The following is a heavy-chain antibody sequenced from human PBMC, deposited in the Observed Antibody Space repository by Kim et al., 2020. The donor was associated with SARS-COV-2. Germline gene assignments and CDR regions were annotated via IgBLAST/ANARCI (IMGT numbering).Heavy chain of an antibody. D-gene: IGHD3-22*01. V-gene: IGHV4-59*13. CDR2: FYYDGTS. CDR3: ANYDHETLVAFAV. CDR1: GDSISRYD. Sequence: SETLSLTCTVSGDSISRYDWSWIRQSAERGLEWMGYFYYDGTSNYNPSLKRRVTMSLDTHEKQFSLKLTSVTAADAAIYYCANYDHETLVAFAVWGQGTMVTVS. J-gene: IGHJ3*01.